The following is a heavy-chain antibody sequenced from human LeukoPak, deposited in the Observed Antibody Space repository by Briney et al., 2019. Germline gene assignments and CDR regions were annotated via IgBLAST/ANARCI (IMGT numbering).Heavy chain of an antibody. Sequence: ASVKVSCKASGGTFTAYYIHWVRQAPGQGLEWMGWINPNSGGTNYAQNFQGRVTVTRDTSISTAYMEPSSLTSDDTALYYCAREFIVGATVDYWGQGTLVTVSS. D-gene: IGHD1-26*01. V-gene: IGHV1-2*02. J-gene: IGHJ4*02. CDR3: AREFIVGATVDY. CDR1: GGTFTAYY. CDR2: INPNSGGT.